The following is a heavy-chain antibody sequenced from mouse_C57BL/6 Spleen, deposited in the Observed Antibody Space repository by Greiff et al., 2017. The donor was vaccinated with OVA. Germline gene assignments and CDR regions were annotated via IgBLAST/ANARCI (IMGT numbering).Heavy chain of an antibody. Sequence: QVQLQQSGAELVKPGASVKLSCKASGYTFTSYWMHWVKQRPGQGLEWIGMIHPNSGSTNYNEKFKSKATLTVDKSSSTAYMQLSSLTSEDSAVYYCARSMTRFAYWGQGTLVTVSA. V-gene: IGHV1-64*01. J-gene: IGHJ3*01. CDR3: ARSMTRFAY. D-gene: IGHD2-13*01. CDR1: GYTFTSYW. CDR2: IHPNSGST.